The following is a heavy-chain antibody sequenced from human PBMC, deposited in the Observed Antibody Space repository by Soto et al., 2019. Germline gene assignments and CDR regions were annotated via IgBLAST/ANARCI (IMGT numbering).Heavy chain of an antibody. Sequence: ASVKLSSKASGYAFTSYAMHWVRQAPGQRLEWMGWINAGNGNTKYSQKFQGRVTITRDTSASTAYMELSSLRSEDTAVYYCAREMTTVTPAEYYYYMDVWGKGTTVTVSS. V-gene: IGHV1-3*01. CDR3: AREMTTVTPAEYYYYMDV. D-gene: IGHD4-17*01. CDR2: INAGNGNT. J-gene: IGHJ6*03. CDR1: GYAFTSYA.